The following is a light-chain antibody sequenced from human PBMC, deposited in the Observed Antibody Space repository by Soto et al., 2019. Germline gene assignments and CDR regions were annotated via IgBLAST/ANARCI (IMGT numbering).Light chain of an antibody. J-gene: IGLJ1*01. CDR3: SSYTSSSSYV. V-gene: IGLV2-14*01. CDR2: DVS. CDR1: SSDVGSYNY. Sequence: QSALTQPASVSGSHGRSITISCTGTSSDVGSYNYVSWYQQHPGKAPKLMIYDVSNRPSGVSNRFSGSKSGNTASLTISGLQAEDEADYYCSSYTSSSSYVFGTGTKVTVL.